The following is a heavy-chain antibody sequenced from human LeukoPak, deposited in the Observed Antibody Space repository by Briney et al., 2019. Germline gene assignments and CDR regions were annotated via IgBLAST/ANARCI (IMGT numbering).Heavy chain of an antibody. D-gene: IGHD5-18*01. CDR1: GGSFSGYY. J-gene: IGHJ3*02. CDR2: INHSGST. Sequence: NPSETLSLTCAVYGGSFSGYYWSWLRQPPGKGLEWIGEINHSGSTNYNPSLKSRVTISVDTSKNQFSLKLSSVTAADTAVYYCARHPSWIQLWLRAFDIWGQGTMVTVSS. CDR3: ARHPSWIQLWLRAFDI. V-gene: IGHV4-34*01.